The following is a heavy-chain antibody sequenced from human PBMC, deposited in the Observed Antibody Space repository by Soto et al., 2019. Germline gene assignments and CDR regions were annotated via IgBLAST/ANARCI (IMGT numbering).Heavy chain of an antibody. CDR2: ISAYNGNT. D-gene: IGHD3-3*01. CDR3: ARVRAYDFWSGYLDY. Sequence: VASVKVSCKASGYTFTSYGISWVRQAPGQGLEWMGWISAYNGNTNYAQKLQGRVTMTTDTSTSTAYMELRSLRSDDTAVYYCARVRAYDFWSGYLDYWGQGTLVTVSS. V-gene: IGHV1-18*01. J-gene: IGHJ4*02. CDR1: GYTFTSYG.